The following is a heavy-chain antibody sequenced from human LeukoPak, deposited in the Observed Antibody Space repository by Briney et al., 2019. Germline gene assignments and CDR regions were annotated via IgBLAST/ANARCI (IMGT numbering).Heavy chain of an antibody. Sequence: SETLSLTCAVYGGSFSGYYWSWIRQPPGKGLEWIGEINHSGSTNYNPSLKSRVTISVDTSKNQFSLKLSSVTAADTAVYYCARGYSSGWYPRWFDPWGQGTLVTVSS. CDR3: ARGYSSGWYPRWFDP. V-gene: IGHV4-34*01. D-gene: IGHD6-19*01. CDR1: GGSFSGYY. J-gene: IGHJ5*02. CDR2: INHSGST.